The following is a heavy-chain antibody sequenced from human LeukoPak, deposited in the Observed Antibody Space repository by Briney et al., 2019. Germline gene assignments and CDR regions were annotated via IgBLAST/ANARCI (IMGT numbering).Heavy chain of an antibody. CDR3: ARIGHALYQTFDS. J-gene: IGHJ5*01. CDR2: ISSGSHYI. CDR1: GFTFSSYT. V-gene: IGHV3-21*04. D-gene: IGHD2-2*01. Sequence: GGSLRLSCVASGFTFSSYTMNWVRQAPGRGLEWVSSISSGSHYIDYADSVRGRFTISRDNAENSLHLHMSSLRAEDTALYYCARIGHALYQTFDSWGHGTLITVSS.